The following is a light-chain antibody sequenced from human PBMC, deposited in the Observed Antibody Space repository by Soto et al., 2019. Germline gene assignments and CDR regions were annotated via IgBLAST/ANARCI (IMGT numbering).Light chain of an antibody. J-gene: IGKJ5*01. V-gene: IGKV3-15*01. CDR2: GAS. Sequence: IVLTQSPATLSLSPGKRATLSCRASQNISSYLIWYQQKPGQAPRLLIYGASTRATGIPARFSGSGSGTEFTLTINSLQSDDFAVYFCQQYNSWPPITFGQGTRLEIK. CDR3: QQYNSWPPIT. CDR1: QNISSY.